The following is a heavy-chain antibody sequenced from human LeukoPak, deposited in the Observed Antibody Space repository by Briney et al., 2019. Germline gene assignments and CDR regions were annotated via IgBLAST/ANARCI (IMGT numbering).Heavy chain of an antibody. D-gene: IGHD3-22*01. J-gene: IGHJ4*02. CDR2: ISSTSTYI. CDR3: ARDYYYDSSAQSSFDY. V-gene: IGHV3-21*01. Sequence: GGSLRLSCAASGFTFSSSTMHWVRQAPGKGLEWLSSISSTSTYIYYADSVGGRFTISRDNAKNSLYVQVNSLRAEDTAVYYCARDYYYDSSAQSSFDYWGQGTLVTVSS. CDR1: GFTFSSST.